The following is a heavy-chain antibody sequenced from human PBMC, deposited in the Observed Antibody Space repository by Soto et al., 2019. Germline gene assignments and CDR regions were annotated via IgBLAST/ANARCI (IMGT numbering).Heavy chain of an antibody. CDR3: ARETVTGDLILFDY. CDR2: IYYSGST. Sequence: QVQLQESGPGLVKPSQTLSLTCTVSGGSISSGGYYWSWIRQHPGNGLEWIGYIYYSGSTYYNPSLKSRVTISVDTSKNQFSLKLSSVTAADTAVYYCARETVTGDLILFDYWGQGTMVTVSS. V-gene: IGHV4-31*03. CDR1: GGSISSGGYY. J-gene: IGHJ4*02. D-gene: IGHD7-27*01.